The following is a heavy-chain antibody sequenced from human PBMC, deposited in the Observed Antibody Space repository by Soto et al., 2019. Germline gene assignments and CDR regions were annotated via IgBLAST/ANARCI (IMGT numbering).Heavy chain of an antibody. CDR2: ISVAGSNK. J-gene: IGHJ4*02. Sequence: PGGSLRLSCAASGFTFDKYGFAWVRQAPEKGLEWVAAISVAGSNKYYADSVKGRFTISRDNSKNTLYLQMNSLRAEDTAVYYCAKEPLLAYCGGDCYSNPDYWGQGTLVTSPQ. CDR1: GFTFDKYG. V-gene: IGHV3-30*18. CDR3: AKEPLLAYCGGDCYSNPDY. D-gene: IGHD2-21*02.